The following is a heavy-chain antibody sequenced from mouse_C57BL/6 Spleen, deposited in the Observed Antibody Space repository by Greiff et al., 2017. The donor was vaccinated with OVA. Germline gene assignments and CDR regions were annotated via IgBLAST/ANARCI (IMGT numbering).Heavy chain of an antibody. CDR2: INPGSGGT. CDR1: GYAFTNYL. CDR3: ARGYYVIAMDY. D-gene: IGHD1-1*01. J-gene: IGHJ4*01. Sequence: QVQLKESGAELVRPGTSVKVSCKASGYAFTNYLIEWVKQRPGQGLEWIGVINPGSGGTNYNEKFKGKATLTADKSSSTAYMQRSSLTSEESAVYFCARGYYVIAMDYWGQGTSVTVSS. V-gene: IGHV1-54*01.